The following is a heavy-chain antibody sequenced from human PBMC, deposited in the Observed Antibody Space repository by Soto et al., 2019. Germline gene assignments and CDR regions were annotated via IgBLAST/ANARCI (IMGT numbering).Heavy chain of an antibody. D-gene: IGHD4-17*01. J-gene: IGHJ4*02. CDR1: GYLFGDYY. Sequence: ASVKVSCKASGYLFGDYYMHWVRQAPGQGLEWMALINPNSGDTIYAQKFQGRVTMTRDTSISTAYMELTRLTSDDTAVYYCARVRDDYGGTHFDYWGQGTLVTVSS. CDR3: ARVRDDYGGTHFDY. V-gene: IGHV1-2*02. CDR2: INPNSGDT.